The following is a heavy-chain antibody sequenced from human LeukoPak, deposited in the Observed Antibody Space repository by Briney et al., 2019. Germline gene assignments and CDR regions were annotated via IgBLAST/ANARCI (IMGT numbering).Heavy chain of an antibody. CDR3: ARELRFLEWPTHWFDP. Sequence: PSETLSLTCAVSGYSISSGYYWGWIRPPPGKGLEWIGSIYHSGSTYYNPSLKSRVTISVDTSKNQFSLKLSSVTAADTAVYYCARELRFLEWPTHWFDPWGQGTLVTVSS. CDR1: GYSISSGYY. CDR2: IYHSGST. D-gene: IGHD3-3*01. J-gene: IGHJ5*02. V-gene: IGHV4-38-2*02.